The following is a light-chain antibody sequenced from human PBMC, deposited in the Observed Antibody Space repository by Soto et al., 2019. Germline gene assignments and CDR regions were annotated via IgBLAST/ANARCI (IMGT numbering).Light chain of an antibody. J-gene: IGKJ5*01. Sequence: IVLSQSPGTLSLSTGERPTHSCSASHIFIISYLAWYQQKPGQAPRLLIYGASSRATGIPDRFSGSGSGTDFTLPISRLEPEDFAVYYCQQYGSMVTFGQ. V-gene: IGKV3-20*01. CDR1: HIFIISY. CDR2: GAS. CDR3: QQYGSMVT.